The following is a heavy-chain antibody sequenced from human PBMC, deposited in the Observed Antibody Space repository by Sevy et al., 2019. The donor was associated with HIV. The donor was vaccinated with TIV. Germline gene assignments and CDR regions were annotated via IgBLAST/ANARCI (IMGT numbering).Heavy chain of an antibody. J-gene: IGHJ4*02. CDR3: AKGSAASRPYYFDY. CDR2: ITDGGGDT. Sequence: GGSLRLSCAASGFSFSNYAMGWVRQTPGKGLEWFSAITDGGGDTYHADSVKGWFTISRDNSKNVLFLQMNSLRADDTALYYCAKGSAASRPYYFDYWGQGTLVTVSS. D-gene: IGHD2-2*01. CDR1: GFSFSNYA. V-gene: IGHV3-23*01.